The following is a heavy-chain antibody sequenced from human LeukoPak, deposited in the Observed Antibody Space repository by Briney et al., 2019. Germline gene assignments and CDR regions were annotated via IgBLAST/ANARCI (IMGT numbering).Heavy chain of an antibody. CDR1: GGTFSSYA. J-gene: IGHJ4*02. D-gene: IGHD6-13*01. CDR2: IIPIFGTA. V-gene: IGHV1-69*13. CDR3: ARDGSYSSSWYAY. Sequence: ASVKVSCKASGGTFSSYAISWVRQAPGQGLEWMGGIIPIFGTANYAQKFQGRVTITADESTSTAYMELSSLRSEDTAVYYCARDGSYSSSWYAYWGQGTLVTVSS.